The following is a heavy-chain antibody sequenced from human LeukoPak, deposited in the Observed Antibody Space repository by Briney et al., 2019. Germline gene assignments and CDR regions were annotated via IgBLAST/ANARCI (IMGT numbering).Heavy chain of an antibody. Sequence: GGSLRLSCAASGFSFSSYSMNWVRQAPGKGLEWVSSISSSSDYIYYADSVRGRFTISRDNAKSTLYLQMNSLRAEDTAVYYCARDPAQDLHYWGQGTLVTVSS. CDR2: ISSSSDYI. CDR3: ARDPAQDLHY. CDR1: GFSFSSYS. V-gene: IGHV3-21*01. J-gene: IGHJ4*02.